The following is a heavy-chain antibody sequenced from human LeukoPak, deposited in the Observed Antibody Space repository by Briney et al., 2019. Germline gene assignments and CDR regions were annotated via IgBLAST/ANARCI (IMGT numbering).Heavy chain of an antibody. CDR2: INPNSGGT. Sequence: ASVKVSFKASGYTFTVYYIHWVRQAPGPGLEWMGWINPNSGGTNYAQKFQGRVTMTRDTSISTAYMELSRLRSDDTAVYYCARADIVATIFFDYWGQGTLVTVSS. V-gene: IGHV1-2*02. CDR3: ARADIVATIFFDY. CDR1: GYTFTVYY. J-gene: IGHJ4*02. D-gene: IGHD5-12*01.